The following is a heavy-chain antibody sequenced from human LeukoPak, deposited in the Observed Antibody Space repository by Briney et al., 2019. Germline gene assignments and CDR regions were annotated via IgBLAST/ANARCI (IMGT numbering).Heavy chain of an antibody. V-gene: IGHV5-51*01. Sequence: GVPLQISSQGSGFIFTSYWIGWVRLMPGKALGWMGIIYPGDSDTRYSPSFQAQVTISADKSISTASLQSSSLKASDPPMRYCVRLDGRVDEYGGFDYWGQGTLVTVSS. CDR3: VRLDGRVDEYGGFDY. J-gene: IGHJ4*02. CDR2: IYPGDSDT. CDR1: GFIFTSYW. D-gene: IGHD4-17*01.